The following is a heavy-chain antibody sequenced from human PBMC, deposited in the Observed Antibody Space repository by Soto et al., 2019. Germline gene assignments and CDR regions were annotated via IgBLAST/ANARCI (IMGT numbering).Heavy chain of an antibody. CDR2: IYYSGST. Sequence: SETLSLTCTVSGGSISNGGYYWSWIRQHPGKGLEWIGYIYYSGSTYYNPSLKSRVTISVDTSKNQFSLKLSSVTAADTAVYYCARACSLYYYYGMDVWGQGTTVTVSS. CDR1: GGSISNGGYY. D-gene: IGHD6-19*01. CDR3: ARACSLYYYYGMDV. V-gene: IGHV4-31*03. J-gene: IGHJ6*02.